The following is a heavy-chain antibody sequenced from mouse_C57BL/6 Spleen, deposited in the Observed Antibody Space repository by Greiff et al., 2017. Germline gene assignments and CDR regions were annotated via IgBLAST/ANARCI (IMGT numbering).Heavy chain of an antibody. V-gene: IGHV1-82*01. D-gene: IGHD1-1*01. CDR3: ARGGDGSSYLDAMDY. CDR2: IYPGDGDT. CDR1: GYAFSSSW. Sequence: QVQLQQSGPELVKPGASVKISCKASGYAFSSSWMNWVKQRPGKGLEWIGRIYPGDGDTNYNGKFKGKATLTADKSSSTAYMQLSSLTSEDSAVXFCARGGDGSSYLDAMDYWGQGTSVTVSS. J-gene: IGHJ4*01.